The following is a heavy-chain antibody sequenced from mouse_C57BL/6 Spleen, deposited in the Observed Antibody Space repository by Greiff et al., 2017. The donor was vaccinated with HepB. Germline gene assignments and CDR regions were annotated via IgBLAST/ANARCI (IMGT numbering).Heavy chain of an antibody. CDR2: IYPRSGNT. CDR3: AREGDYYGSTLYAMDY. V-gene: IGHV1-81*01. Sequence: VQLQQSGAELARPGASVKLSCKASGYTFTSYGISWVKQRTGQGLEWIGEIYPRSGNTYYNEKFKGKATLTADKSSSTAYMELRSLTSEDSAVYFCAREGDYYGSTLYAMDYWGQGTSVTVSS. J-gene: IGHJ4*01. CDR1: GYTFTSYG. D-gene: IGHD1-1*01.